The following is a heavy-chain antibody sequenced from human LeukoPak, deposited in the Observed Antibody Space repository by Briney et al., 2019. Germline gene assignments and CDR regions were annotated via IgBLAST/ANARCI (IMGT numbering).Heavy chain of an antibody. CDR3: ARLIPAVRNWFVP. CDR2: ISSSSSYI. Sequence: PGGPLRLSCAASGFTFSSYSMNWVRQAPGKGLEWVSSISSSSSYIYYADSVKGRFTISRDNAKNSLYLQMNSLRAEDTAVYYSARLIPAVRNWFVPWGQRTLVTVS. D-gene: IGHD2-2*01. CDR1: GFTFSSYS. J-gene: IGHJ5*02. V-gene: IGHV3-21*01.